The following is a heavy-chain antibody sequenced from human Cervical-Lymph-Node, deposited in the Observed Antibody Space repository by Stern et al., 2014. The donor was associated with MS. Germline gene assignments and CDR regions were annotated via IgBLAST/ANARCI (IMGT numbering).Heavy chain of an antibody. Sequence: VQLVESGGGVVQPGRSLGLSCAASGFTFSNYGMHWVRQAPGKGLEWLAVIWSDGRYKFYADSVKGRFSFSRDNSKNTLYLQMNSLRVEDTAVYYCAKEIGPYNGFDYWGQGTLVTVSS. D-gene: IGHD5-24*01. CDR1: GFTFSNYG. V-gene: IGHV3-33*06. CDR3: AKEIGPYNGFDY. CDR2: IWSDGRYK. J-gene: IGHJ4*02.